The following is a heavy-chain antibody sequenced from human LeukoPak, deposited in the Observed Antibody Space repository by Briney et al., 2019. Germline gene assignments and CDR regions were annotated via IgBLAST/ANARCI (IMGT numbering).Heavy chain of an antibody. V-gene: IGHV4-34*01. CDR1: GRSFSGYY. D-gene: IGHD6-13*01. J-gene: IGHJ5*02. CDR3: ARSGAAAGLEFDP. Sequence: SETLSLTCAVYGRSFSGYYWTWIRQTPGKGLEWIGEINHSGITDYNPSLRSRVTISVDTSKNQFSLKLSSVTAADTAVYYCARSGAAAGLEFDPWGQGTLVTVSS. CDR2: INHSGIT.